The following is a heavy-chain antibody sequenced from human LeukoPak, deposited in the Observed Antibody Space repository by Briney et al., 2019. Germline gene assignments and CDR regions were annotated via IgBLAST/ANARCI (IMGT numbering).Heavy chain of an antibody. CDR2: IYHSGST. V-gene: IGHV4-38-2*02. CDR1: GYSISSGYY. Sequence: SETLSLTCTVSGYSISSGYYWGWIQQPPGKGLEWIGSIYHSGSTYYNPSLKSRVTISVDTSKNQFSLKLSSVTAADTAVYYCASPLYYYDSSGYDHWGQGTLVTVSS. J-gene: IGHJ5*02. D-gene: IGHD3-22*01. CDR3: ASPLYYYDSSGYDH.